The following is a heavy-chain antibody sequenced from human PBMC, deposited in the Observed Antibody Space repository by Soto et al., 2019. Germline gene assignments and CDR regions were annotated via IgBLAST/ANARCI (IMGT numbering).Heavy chain of an antibody. CDR3: ATAKLGDYYYGSGSCYNYFDY. V-gene: IGHV1-24*01. J-gene: IGHJ4*02. CDR1: GYTFTGYY. Sequence: ASVKVSCKASGYTFTGYYMHWVRQEHGKGLEWMGGFDPKDGEAIYAQKFQGRVTMTEDTSTDTAYMELSSLRSEDTAVYYCATAKLGDYYYGSGSCYNYFDYWGQGTLVTVSS. CDR2: FDPKDGEA. D-gene: IGHD3-10*01.